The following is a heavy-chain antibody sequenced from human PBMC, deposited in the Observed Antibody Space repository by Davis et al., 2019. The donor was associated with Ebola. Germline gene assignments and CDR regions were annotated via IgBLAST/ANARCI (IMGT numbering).Heavy chain of an antibody. D-gene: IGHD3-3*01. Sequence: PGGSLRLSCAASGITFSRYSMNWVRQAPGKGPEWVAFISSGSFTIHYADSVKGRFTISRDNAKNSLFLQMNSLRDEDTAVYYCARWSILGQWGQGTLVTVSS. J-gene: IGHJ4*02. CDR2: ISSGSFTI. CDR1: GITFSRYS. CDR3: ARWSILGQ. V-gene: IGHV3-48*02.